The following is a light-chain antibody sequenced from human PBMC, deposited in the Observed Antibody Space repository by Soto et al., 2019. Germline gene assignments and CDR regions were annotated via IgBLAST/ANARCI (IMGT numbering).Light chain of an antibody. J-gene: IGKJ3*01. Sequence: EIVMTQSPATLSVYPGERATLSCRASQSVSSNLAWYQQKPGQAPRLLIYSASTRATGIPARFSGSGSGTEFTLTISSLQSEDFAVYYCQQYNNWPFTFGPGTKVDIK. V-gene: IGKV3-15*01. CDR3: QQYNNWPFT. CDR1: QSVSSN. CDR2: SAS.